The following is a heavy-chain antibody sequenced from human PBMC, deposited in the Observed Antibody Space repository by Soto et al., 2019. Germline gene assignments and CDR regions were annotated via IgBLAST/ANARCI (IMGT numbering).Heavy chain of an antibody. CDR3: AKQRAGYGSGSDTYYFDF. CDR1: GFTFNTYA. V-gene: IGHV3-23*01. J-gene: IGHJ4*02. D-gene: IGHD3-10*01. Sequence: EVQLLESGGGLVQPGGSLRLSCSTSGFTFNTYAMNWVRQAPGKGLEWVSALSGSGGTTYYADSVRGRFTISRDNSKNTLFLQMISLRAEDTALYYCAKQRAGYGSGSDTYYFDFWGQGTLVTVSS. CDR2: LSGSGGTT.